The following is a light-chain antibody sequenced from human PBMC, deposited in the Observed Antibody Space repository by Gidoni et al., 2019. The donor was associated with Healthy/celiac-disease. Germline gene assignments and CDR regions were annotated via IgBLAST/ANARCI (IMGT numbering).Light chain of an antibody. CDR1: SSDVGGYNY. J-gene: IGLJ2*01. CDR3: SSYTSSSTVV. Sequence: QSALTQPASVSGSPGQSITISRTGTSSDVGGYNYVSWYQQHPGKAPKLMIYDVSNRPSGVSNRFSGSKSGNTASLTISGLQAEDEADYCCSSYTSSSTVVFGGGTKLTVL. V-gene: IGLV2-14*03. CDR2: DVS.